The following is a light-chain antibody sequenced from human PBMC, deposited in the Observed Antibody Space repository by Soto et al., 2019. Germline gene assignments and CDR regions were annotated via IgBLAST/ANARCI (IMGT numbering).Light chain of an antibody. J-gene: IGLJ1*01. V-gene: IGLV2-14*01. CDR3: SSYTSSSTYV. CDR1: SSDVGGYNS. CDR2: DVS. Sequence: QSALTQPASVSGSPGQSITISCTGTSSDVGGYNSVSWYHQHPGKAPKVMIYDVSNRPSGVSNRFSGSKSGNTASLTISGLQAEDEADYSCSSYTSSSTYVFGTGTKLTVL.